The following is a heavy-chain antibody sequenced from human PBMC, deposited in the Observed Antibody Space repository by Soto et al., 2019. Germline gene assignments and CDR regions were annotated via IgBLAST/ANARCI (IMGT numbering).Heavy chain of an antibody. CDR3: ARVDYYDSSGYYYYYGMDV. CDR1: GGSISSGGYY. CDR2: IYYSGST. D-gene: IGHD3-22*01. J-gene: IGHJ6*02. Sequence: SETLSLTCTVSGGSISSGGYYWSWIRQHPGKGLEWIGYIYYSGSTYYNPSLKSRVTISVDTSKNQFSLKLSSVTAADTAVYYCARVDYYDSSGYYYYYGMDVWGQGTTVTVSS. V-gene: IGHV4-31*03.